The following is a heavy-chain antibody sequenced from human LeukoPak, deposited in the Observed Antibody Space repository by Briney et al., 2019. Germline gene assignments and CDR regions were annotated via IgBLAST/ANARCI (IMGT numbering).Heavy chain of an antibody. V-gene: IGHV1-2*02. D-gene: IGHD5-12*01. J-gene: IGHJ4*02. CDR2: IDPYTGNT. CDR1: GYTFFVYY. CDR3: AREYSASEH. Sequence: ASVTVSCKASGYTFFVYYLHWVRQAPGQGLEWMAWIDPYTGNTHYAQKFQGRITVTRDTSVSTTYMELSWLTSDDTARYYCAREYSASEHWGQGTLVTGSS.